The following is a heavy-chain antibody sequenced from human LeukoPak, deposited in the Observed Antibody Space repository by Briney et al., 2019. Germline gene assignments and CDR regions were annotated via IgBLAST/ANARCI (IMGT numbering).Heavy chain of an antibody. V-gene: IGHV1-18*01. J-gene: IGHJ4*02. D-gene: IGHD1-26*01. CDR1: GYTFTDYG. Sequence: ASVKVSCKASGYTFTDYGISWVRQAPGQGLEWMGWISTYNGDTNFAQKFQGRVTMTTDTSTNTAYMELSSLTSDDTAVYYCARGSYYDYWGQGTLVTVSS. CDR3: ARGSYYDY. CDR2: ISTYNGDT.